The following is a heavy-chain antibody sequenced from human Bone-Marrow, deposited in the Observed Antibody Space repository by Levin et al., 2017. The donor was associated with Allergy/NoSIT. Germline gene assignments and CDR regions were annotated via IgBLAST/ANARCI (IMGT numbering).Heavy chain of an antibody. D-gene: IGHD1-26*01. CDR1: GGSISSSSYY. V-gene: IGHV4-39*01. CDR3: ATERGATTHFDY. Sequence: SQTLSLTCTVSGGSISSSSYYWGWIRQPPGKGLEWIGSIYYSGSTYYNPSLKSRVTISVDTSKNQFSLKLSSVTAADTAVYYCATERGATTHFDYWGQGTLVTVSS. CDR2: IYYSGST. J-gene: IGHJ4*02.